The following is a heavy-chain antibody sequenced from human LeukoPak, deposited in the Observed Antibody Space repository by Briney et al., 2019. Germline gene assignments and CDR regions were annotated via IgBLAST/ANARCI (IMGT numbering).Heavy chain of an antibody. J-gene: IGHJ4*02. D-gene: IGHD3-10*01. CDR3: SKDRGRG. CDR2: FSGGGGST. CDR1: GFTLSSYA. V-gene: IGHV3-23*01. Sequence: PGGSLRLSCAASGFTLSSYAMSWVRQAPGKGLEWVSAFSGGGGSTYYADSVKGRFTISRDNSKNTLYLQMDSLRVEDTAFYYCSKDRGRGWGQGTLVTVSS.